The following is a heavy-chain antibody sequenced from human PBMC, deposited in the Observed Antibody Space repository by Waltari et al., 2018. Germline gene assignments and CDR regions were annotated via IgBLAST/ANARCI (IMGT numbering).Heavy chain of an antibody. CDR3: ARDRKRQGPNDAFDI. CDR1: GFTVSSYW. Sequence: EVQLVESGGGLVQPGGSLRLSCAASGFTVSSYWMSWVRQAPGKGLEWVANIKQDGSEKYYVASVKGRLTISRDNAKNSLYLQMNSLRAEDTAVYYCARDRKRQGPNDAFDIWGQGTMVTVSS. CDR2: IKQDGSEK. J-gene: IGHJ3*02. V-gene: IGHV3-7*01. D-gene: IGHD6-25*01.